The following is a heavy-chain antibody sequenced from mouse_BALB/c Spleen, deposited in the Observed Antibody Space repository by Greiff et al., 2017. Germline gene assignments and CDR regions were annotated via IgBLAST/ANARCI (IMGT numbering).Heavy chain of an antibody. CDR2: ISDGGSYT. D-gene: IGHD2-14*01. CDR1: GFTFSDYY. Sequence: EVMLVESGGGLVKPGGSLKLSCAASGFTFSDYYMYWVRQTPEKRLEWVATISDGGSYTYYPDSVKGRFTISRDNAKNNLYLQMSSLKSEDTAMYYCARDRGYDEWFAYWGQGTLVTVSA. V-gene: IGHV5-4*02. J-gene: IGHJ3*01. CDR3: ARDRGYDEWFAY.